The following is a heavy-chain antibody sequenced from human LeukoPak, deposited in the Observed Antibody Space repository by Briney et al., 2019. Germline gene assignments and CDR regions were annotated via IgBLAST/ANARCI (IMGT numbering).Heavy chain of an antibody. CDR3: ASGRGYSSSWRRHYYYYGMDD. V-gene: IGHV1-2*02. D-gene: IGHD6-13*01. J-gene: IGHJ6*02. Sequence: AASVKVSCKASGYTFTGYYMHWVRQAPGQGLEWMGWINPNSGGTNYAQKFQGRVTMTRDTSISTAYMELSRLRSDDPAVYYCASGRGYSSSWRRHYYYYGMDDWGQGTTVTVSS. CDR2: INPNSGGT. CDR1: GYTFTGYY.